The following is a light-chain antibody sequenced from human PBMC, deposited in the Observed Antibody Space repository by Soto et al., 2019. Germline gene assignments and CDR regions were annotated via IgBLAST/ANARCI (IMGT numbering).Light chain of an antibody. J-gene: IGKJ1*01. CDR3: QQYYSYRT. V-gene: IGKV1-5*03. CDR1: QSISTW. CDR2: KAS. Sequence: DIQMTQSPSTLSASVGDRVTITCRASQSISTWLAWYQKKPGQAPKVLIYKASSLESGVPSRFSGSGSGTEFTLTIDSLQPDDFAIYYCQQYYSYRTFGQGTKVEIK.